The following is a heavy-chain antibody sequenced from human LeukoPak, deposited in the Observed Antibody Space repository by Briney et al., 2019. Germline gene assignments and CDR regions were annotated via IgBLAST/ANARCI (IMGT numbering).Heavy chain of an antibody. CDR1: GFTFSTYA. V-gene: IGHV3-23*01. CDR3: ATEMAAMVY. Sequence: GGSLRLSCAASGFTFSTYAMSWVRQAPGKGLDWVSEISGSGGTTFYADSVKGRFTISRDNSKNTLYLQMNSLRAEDTAVYYCATEMAAMVYWGQGTLVTVSS. CDR2: ISGSGGTT. J-gene: IGHJ4*02. D-gene: IGHD5-24*01.